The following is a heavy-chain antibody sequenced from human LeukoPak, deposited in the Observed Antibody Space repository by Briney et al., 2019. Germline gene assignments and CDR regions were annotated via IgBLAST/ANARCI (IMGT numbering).Heavy chain of an antibody. D-gene: IGHD4-17*01. CDR1: GYTFTGYY. V-gene: IGHV1-2*02. J-gene: IGHJ4*02. Sequence: ASVKVSCKASGYTFTGYYMHWVRQAPGQGLEWMGWINPNSGGTNYAQKFQGRVTMTRDTSISTAYMELSRLRSDDTAVYYCARASPDHGDYATNWGQGTLVTVSS. CDR2: INPNSGGT. CDR3: ARASPDHGDYATN.